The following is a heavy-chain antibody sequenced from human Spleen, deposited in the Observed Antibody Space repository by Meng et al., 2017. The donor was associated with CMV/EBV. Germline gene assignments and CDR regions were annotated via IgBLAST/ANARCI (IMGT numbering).Heavy chain of an antibody. J-gene: IGHJ5*02. CDR2: INHSGST. V-gene: IGHV4-34*01. D-gene: IGHD2-2*01. Sequence: GSLRLSCAVYGGSFSGYYWSWIRQPPGKGLEWIGEINHSGSTNYNPSLKSRVTISVDTSKNQFSLKLSSVTAADTAVYYCARGRGDCSSTSCYDWFDPWGQGTLVTVSS. CDR3: ARGRGDCSSTSCYDWFDP. CDR1: GGSFSGYY.